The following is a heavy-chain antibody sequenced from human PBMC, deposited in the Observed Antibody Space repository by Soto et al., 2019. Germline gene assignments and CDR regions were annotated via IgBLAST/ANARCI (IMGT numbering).Heavy chain of an antibody. Sequence: ASVNVSCKASGYTFTGYYMHWVRQAPGQGLEWMGWINPNSGGTNYAQKFQGRVTMTRDTSISTAYMELSRLRSDDTAVYYCAREPNYCSGGSCYSSPLDYWGQGTLVTVSS. CDR3: AREPNYCSGGSCYSSPLDY. D-gene: IGHD2-15*01. V-gene: IGHV1-2*02. CDR1: GYTFTGYY. J-gene: IGHJ4*02. CDR2: INPNSGGT.